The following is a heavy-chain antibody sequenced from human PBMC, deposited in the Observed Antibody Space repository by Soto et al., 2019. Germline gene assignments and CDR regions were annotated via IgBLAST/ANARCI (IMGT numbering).Heavy chain of an antibody. V-gene: IGHV3-7*01. CDR2: IKQDGSEK. CDR1: GFTFSSYW. J-gene: IGHJ6*03. D-gene: IGHD2-8*01. CDR3: ARDRYCTNGVCYIYYYYYMDV. Sequence: GGSLRLSCAASGFTFSSYWMSWVRQAPGKGLEWVANIKQDGSEKYYVDSVKGRFTISRDNAKNSLYLQMNSLRAEDTAVYYCARDRYCTNGVCYIYYYYYMDVWGKGTTVTVSS.